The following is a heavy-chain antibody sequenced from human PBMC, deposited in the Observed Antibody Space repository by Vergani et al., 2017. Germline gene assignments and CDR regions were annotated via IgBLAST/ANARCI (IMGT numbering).Heavy chain of an antibody. J-gene: IGHJ4*02. CDR2: IYYSGST. Sequence: QLQLQESGPGLVKPSETLSLTCTVSGGSISSSSYYWGWIRQPPGKGLGWIGSIYYSGSTYYNPSLKSRVTISVDTSKNQFSLKLSSVTAADTAVYYCARGNVVVIYFDYWGQGTLVTVSS. V-gene: IGHV4-39*07. D-gene: IGHD2-21*01. CDR1: GGSISSSSYY. CDR3: ARGNVVVIYFDY.